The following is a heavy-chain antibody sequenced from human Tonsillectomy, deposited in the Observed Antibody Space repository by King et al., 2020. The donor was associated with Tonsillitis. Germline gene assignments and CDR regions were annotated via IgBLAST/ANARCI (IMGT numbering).Heavy chain of an antibody. CDR1: GFTFSSYA. CDR2: RSHDGSIQ. CDR3: ASITGAASAL. J-gene: IGHJ4*02. Sequence: VQLVESGGGVVQPGRSLRLSCAASGFTFSSYAIHWVRQTAGKGLEWVSRRSHDGSIQSYADSVKGRFTISRDNSKNTLYLQMNSLRDADTAIYYFASITGAASALWGQGTLVTVSS. D-gene: IGHD6-25*01. V-gene: IGHV3-30-3*01.